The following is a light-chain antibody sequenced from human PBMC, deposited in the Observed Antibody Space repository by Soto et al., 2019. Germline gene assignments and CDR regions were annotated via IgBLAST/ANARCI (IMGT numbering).Light chain of an antibody. Sequence: IVLTQSPGTLSLSAGERATLSCRASQSVSKNYLAWYQQKPGQAPRLLIYGASNRATGIPDRFSGSGSGTDFTLTISRLEPEDFAVYYCQHYGSSGTFGQGTKVDIK. J-gene: IGKJ1*01. V-gene: IGKV3-20*01. CDR2: GAS. CDR1: QSVSKNY. CDR3: QHYGSSGT.